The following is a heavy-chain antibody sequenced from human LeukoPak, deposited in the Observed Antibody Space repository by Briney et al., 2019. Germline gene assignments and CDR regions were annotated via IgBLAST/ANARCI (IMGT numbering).Heavy chain of an antibody. V-gene: IGHV3-48*04. J-gene: IGHJ6*02. Sequence: GGSLRLSCAASGLTISSYSMNWVRQAPGKGLEWVSYISSSSSTIYYADSVKGRFTISRDNAKNSLDLQMNSLRAEDTAVYYCARGHYGLDVWGQGTSVTVSS. CDR1: GLTISSYS. CDR3: ARGHYGLDV. CDR2: ISSSSSTI.